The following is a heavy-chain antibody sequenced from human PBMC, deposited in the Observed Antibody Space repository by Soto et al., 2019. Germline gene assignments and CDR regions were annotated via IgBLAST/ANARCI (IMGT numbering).Heavy chain of an antibody. CDR2: IFSNDEK. V-gene: IGHV2-26*01. J-gene: IGHJ3*02. CDR3: ARIAAYYYDSSGYYAFGI. CDR1: GFSLSNARMG. Sequence: QVTLKESGPVLVKPTETLTLTCTVSGFSLSNARMGVSWIRQPPGKALEWLAHIFSNDEKSYSTSLKSRLTISQGPSKSQVVLTKTHIDPVDTATFFWARIAAYYYDSSGYYAFGIWGQGTMVTVSS. D-gene: IGHD3-22*01.